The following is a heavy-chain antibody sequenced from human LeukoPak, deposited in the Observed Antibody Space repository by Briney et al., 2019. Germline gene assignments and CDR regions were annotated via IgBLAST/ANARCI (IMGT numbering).Heavy chain of an antibody. D-gene: IGHD1-1*01. CDR1: GFTFSSYA. V-gene: IGHV3-74*01. CDR3: ARRGTGHGMDV. Sequence: GGSLRLSCAASGFTFSSYAMSWVRQAPGKGLVWVSRINNDGSSASYVDSVKGRFTISRDNAKSTLFLQMNSLRAEDTAVYYCARRGTGHGMDVWGQGTTVIVSS. J-gene: IGHJ6*02. CDR2: INNDGSSA.